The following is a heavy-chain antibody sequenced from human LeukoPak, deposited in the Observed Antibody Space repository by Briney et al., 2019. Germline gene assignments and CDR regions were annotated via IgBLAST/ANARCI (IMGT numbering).Heavy chain of an antibody. CDR2: ISTSGSNI. Sequence: PGGSLRLSCAASGFTFSSYEMNWVRQAPGKGLEWVSYISTSGSNIYYTDSVKGRFTISRDNAKNSLYLQMHSLRAEDTAVYYCARLVAATEYYYYYMDVWGKGTTVTISS. J-gene: IGHJ6*03. CDR3: ARLVAATEYYYYYMDV. D-gene: IGHD2-15*01. CDR1: GFTFSSYE. V-gene: IGHV3-48*03.